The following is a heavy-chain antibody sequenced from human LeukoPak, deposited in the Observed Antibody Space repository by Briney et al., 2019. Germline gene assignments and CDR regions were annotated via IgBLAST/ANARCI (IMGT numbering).Heavy chain of an antibody. CDR3: AKEFYDSSGYYYVFNWFDP. V-gene: IGHV3-30*18. CDR1: GFTFSSYG. D-gene: IGHD3-22*01. CDR2: ISYDGSNK. Sequence: GRSLRLSCAASGFTFSSYGMHWVRQAPGKGLEWVAVISYDGSNKYYADSVKGRFTISRDSSKNTLYLQMNSLRAEDTAVYYCAKEFYDSSGYYYVFNWFDPWGQGTLVTVSS. J-gene: IGHJ5*02.